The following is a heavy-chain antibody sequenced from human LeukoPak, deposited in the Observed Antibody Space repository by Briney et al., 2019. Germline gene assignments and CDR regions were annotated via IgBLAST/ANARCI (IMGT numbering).Heavy chain of an antibody. CDR2: IYSGGST. Sequence: GGSLRLSCAASGFTVSSNYMSWVRQAPGKGLEWVSVIYSGGSTYYADSVKGRFTISRDNSKNTLYLQMSGLRAEDTAVYYCARLGDYSNKDWGQGTLVTVSS. J-gene: IGHJ4*02. D-gene: IGHD4-11*01. CDR1: GFTVSSNY. CDR3: ARLGDYSNKD. V-gene: IGHV3-53*01.